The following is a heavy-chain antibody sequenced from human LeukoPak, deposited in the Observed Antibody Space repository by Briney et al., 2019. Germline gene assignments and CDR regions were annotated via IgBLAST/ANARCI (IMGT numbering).Heavy chain of an antibody. Sequence: GGSLRLSCAASGFTFSSYAMSWVRQAPGKGLEWVSAISGSGGSTYYADSVKGRFTISRDNSKNTLYLQMNSLRAEDTAVYYCAKAYSPYGDYGIDVWGQGTTVTVSS. CDR3: AKAYSPYGDYGIDV. J-gene: IGHJ6*02. CDR1: GFTFSSYA. CDR2: ISGSGGST. D-gene: IGHD4-17*01. V-gene: IGHV3-23*01.